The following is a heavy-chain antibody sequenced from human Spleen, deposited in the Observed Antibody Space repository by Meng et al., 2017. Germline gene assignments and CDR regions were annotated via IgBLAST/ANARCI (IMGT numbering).Heavy chain of an antibody. D-gene: IGHD1-26*01. CDR2: IYHSGSN. CDR1: GGSFSDYY. J-gene: IGHJ5*02. Sequence: GSLRLSCVVSGGSFSDYYWSWIRQPPGKGLEWIGEIYHSGSNNYNLSLKSRVTISVDKSKNQFSLELSSVTAADTAVYYCVRDSGGFDPWGQGTLVTVSS. CDR3: VRDSGGFDP. V-gene: IGHV4-34*01.